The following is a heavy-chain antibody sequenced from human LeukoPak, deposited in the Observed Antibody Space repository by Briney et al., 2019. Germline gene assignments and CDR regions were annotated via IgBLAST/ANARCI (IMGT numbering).Heavy chain of an antibody. Sequence: ASVKVSCKASGGTFSSYAISWVRQAPGQGLEWMGGIIPIFGAANYAQKFQGRVTITTDESTSTAYMELSSLRSEDTAVYYCARDPLRSYYDSSGYYNYWGQGTLVTVSS. J-gene: IGHJ4*02. D-gene: IGHD3-22*01. CDR1: GGTFSSYA. V-gene: IGHV1-69*05. CDR3: ARDPLRSYYDSSGYYNY. CDR2: IIPIFGAA.